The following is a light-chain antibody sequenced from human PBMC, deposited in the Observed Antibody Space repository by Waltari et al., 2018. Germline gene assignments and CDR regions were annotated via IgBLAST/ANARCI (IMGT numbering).Light chain of an antibody. J-gene: IGLJ3*02. CDR3: SSYASSSTLWV. CDR1: SCDVGGYKY. CDR2: EVS. V-gene: IGLV2-14*01. Sequence: QSALTQPASVSGSPGQSLTISCTGTSCDVGGYKYVSWYQQHPGKAPKLMIYEVSNRPSGISSRFSGSKSGNMASLTISGLQAEDEADYYCSSYASSSTLWVFGGGTKLTVL.